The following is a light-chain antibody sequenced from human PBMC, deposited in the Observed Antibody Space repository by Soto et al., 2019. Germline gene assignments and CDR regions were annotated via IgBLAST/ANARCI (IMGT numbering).Light chain of an antibody. Sequence: DIQMTQSPSSLSASVGDRVTITCRASQSISSYLNWYQQKPGKAPKLLIYAASSLQSGVPSRFSGSVSGTDFTLTISSLQPEDFATYYCQQSYSTLKTFGQGTKVEIK. J-gene: IGKJ1*01. CDR2: AAS. V-gene: IGKV1-39*01. CDR3: QQSYSTLKT. CDR1: QSISSY.